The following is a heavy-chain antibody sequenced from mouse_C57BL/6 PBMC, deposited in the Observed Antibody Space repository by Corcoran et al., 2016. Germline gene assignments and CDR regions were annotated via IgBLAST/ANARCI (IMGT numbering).Heavy chain of an antibody. CDR3: ARGVPYYAMDY. CDR2: IDPEHGET. CDR1: GFNIKNTY. Sequence: EVQLQQSVAELVRPGASVKLSCTASGFNIKNTYMHWVKQRTEQGLEWIGRIDPEHGETKFAPKFQGKATITADTSSNTAYLQLSSLTSEDTAVYYCARGVPYYAMDYWGQGTSVTVSS. J-gene: IGHJ4*01. V-gene: IGHV14-2*01.